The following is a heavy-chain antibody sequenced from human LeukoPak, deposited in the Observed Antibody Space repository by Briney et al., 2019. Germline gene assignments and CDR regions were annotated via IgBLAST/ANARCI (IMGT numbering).Heavy chain of an antibody. CDR1: GFIFSSYG. CDR3: AKGFLGNIDY. Sequence: GGSLRLSCVASGFIFSSYGMSWVRQAPAKGLEWVSAISGSGGSTYYADSVKGRFTISRDNSKNTLYLQMNSLRAEDTAVYYCAKGFLGNIDYWGQGTLVTVSS. V-gene: IGHV3-23*01. D-gene: IGHD1/OR15-1a*01. CDR2: ISGSGGST. J-gene: IGHJ4*02.